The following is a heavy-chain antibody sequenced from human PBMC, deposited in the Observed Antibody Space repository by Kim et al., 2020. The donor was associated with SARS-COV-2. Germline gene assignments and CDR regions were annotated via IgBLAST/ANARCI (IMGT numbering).Heavy chain of an antibody. Sequence: SETLSLTCTVSGGSISSSSYYWGWIRQPPGKGLEWIGSIYYSGSTYYNPSLKSRVTISVDTSKNQFSLKLSSVTAADTAVYYCARTSVPGTAWSWFDPWGQGTLVTVSS. CDR2: IYYSGST. J-gene: IGHJ5*02. V-gene: IGHV4-39*01. CDR3: ARTSVPGTAWSWFDP. CDR1: GGSISSSSYY. D-gene: IGHD6-13*01.